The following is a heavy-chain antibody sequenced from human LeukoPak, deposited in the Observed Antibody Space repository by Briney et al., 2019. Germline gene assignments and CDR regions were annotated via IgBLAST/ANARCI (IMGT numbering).Heavy chain of an antibody. CDR2: ISAGATRA. CDR1: GFNFRNYA. J-gene: IGHJ4*02. Sequence: GGSLRLSCAASGFNFRNYAMAWVRQAPGKGLEWVSGISAGATRAYYAASVRGRFTISRDNSQNTLYLHMNSLRAEDTAVYYCAKYAVREIFFGDYWGQGTLVAVSS. V-gene: IGHV3-23*01. CDR3: AKYAVREIFFGDY. D-gene: IGHD3-3*01.